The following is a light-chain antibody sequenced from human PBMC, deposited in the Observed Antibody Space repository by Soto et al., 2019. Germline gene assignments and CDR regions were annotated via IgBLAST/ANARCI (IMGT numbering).Light chain of an antibody. CDR2: GAS. V-gene: IGKV3-15*01. J-gene: IGKJ4*01. CDR3: QQYHQWPLT. CDR1: QAVNTR. Sequence: EIVLTQSPATLSSFPGDRVTLSCRASQAVNTRLAWYQNKPGQPPRLLIYGASTRATGTPPSFSGSGSGTEFTLTISLQSEDFAVYYCQQYHQWPLTFGRGTKVDIK.